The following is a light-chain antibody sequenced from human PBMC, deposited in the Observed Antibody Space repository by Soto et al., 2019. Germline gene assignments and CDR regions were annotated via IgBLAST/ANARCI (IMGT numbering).Light chain of an antibody. J-gene: IGLJ1*01. CDR1: SSDVGRYNY. CDR2: GVS. Sequence: QSVLTQPASVSGSPGQSITISCTGTSSDVGRYNYVSWYQQHPGKAPKLLIYGVSNRPSGVSNRFSGSKSANTASLTISWLQPEDEADYYCNSFTTSSTYVFGTGTKVTVL. CDR3: NSFTTSSTYV. V-gene: IGLV2-14*03.